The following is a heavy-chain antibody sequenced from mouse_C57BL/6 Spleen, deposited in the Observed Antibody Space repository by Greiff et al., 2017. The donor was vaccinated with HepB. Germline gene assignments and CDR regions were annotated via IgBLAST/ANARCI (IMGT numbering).Heavy chain of an antibody. Sequence: QVQLQQSGAELARPGASVKLSCKASGYTFTSYGISWVKQRTGQGLEWIGEIYPRSGNTYYNEKFKGKATLTADKSSSTADMELRSLTSEDSAVYIFARSEGYRNSEDYYAMAYWGQGTSVTVSS. CDR3: ARSEGYRNSEDYYAMAY. J-gene: IGHJ4*01. D-gene: IGHD2-5*01. CDR2: IYPRSGNT. V-gene: IGHV1-81*01. CDR1: GYTFTSYG.